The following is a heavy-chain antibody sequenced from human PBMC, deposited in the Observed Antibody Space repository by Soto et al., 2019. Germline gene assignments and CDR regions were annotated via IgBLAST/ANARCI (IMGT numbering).Heavy chain of an antibody. CDR3: AKEEIGGWYDN. D-gene: IGHD2-15*01. CDR1: EFAFSRSS. V-gene: IGHV3-23*01. Sequence: EVQLLESGGGLIQPGGSLRLSCAACEFAFSRSSMTWVRQAPGKGLEWVSTMGDNVESIHYADSVKGRFTISRDDSKNTLYLQMISLRPEDTAVYYCAKEEIGGWYDNWGQGTLVTVSS. CDR2: MGDNVESI. J-gene: IGHJ5*02.